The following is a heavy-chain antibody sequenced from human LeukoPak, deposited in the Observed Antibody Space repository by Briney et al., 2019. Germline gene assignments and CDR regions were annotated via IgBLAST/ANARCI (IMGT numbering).Heavy chain of an antibody. D-gene: IGHD3-22*01. CDR2: INPSGGST. Sequence: ASVKVSCKASGYTFTGYYMHWVRQAPGQGLEWMGIINPSGGSTSYAQKFQGRVTMTRDTSTSTVYMELSSLRSEDTAVYYCAREVGFVYDSSGYLDYWGQGTLVTVSS. CDR1: GYTFTGYY. J-gene: IGHJ4*02. V-gene: IGHV1-46*01. CDR3: AREVGFVYDSSGYLDY.